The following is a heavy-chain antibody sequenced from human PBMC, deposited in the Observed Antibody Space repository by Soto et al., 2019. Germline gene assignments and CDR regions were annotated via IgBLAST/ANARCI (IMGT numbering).Heavy chain of an antibody. V-gene: IGHV3-74*01. Sequence: EVQLVESGGGLVQPGGSLRLSCAASGFTFSSNWMHWVRQAPGKGLVWVSRINTDGSSTNYGDSVKGRFTISRDNAKNTLYLQMNSLRADDTAVYYCARGGCTSTSCLDYWGQGTLVTVSA. CDR1: GFTFSSNW. CDR2: INTDGSST. CDR3: ARGGCTSTSCLDY. D-gene: IGHD2-2*01. J-gene: IGHJ4*02.